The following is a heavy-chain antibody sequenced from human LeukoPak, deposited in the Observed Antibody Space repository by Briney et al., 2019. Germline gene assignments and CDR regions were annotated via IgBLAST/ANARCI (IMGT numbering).Heavy chain of an antibody. CDR2: INHSGST. CDR3: ASRAFYCSGGSCYLLYFDY. CDR1: GGSFSGYY. Sequence: PSETLSLTCAVYGGSFSGYYWSWIRQPPGKGLEWIGEINHSGSTNYNPSLKSRVTISVDTSKNQFSLKLSSVTAAGTAVYYCASRAFYCSGGSCYLLYFDYWGQGTLVTVSS. J-gene: IGHJ4*02. D-gene: IGHD2-15*01. V-gene: IGHV4-34*01.